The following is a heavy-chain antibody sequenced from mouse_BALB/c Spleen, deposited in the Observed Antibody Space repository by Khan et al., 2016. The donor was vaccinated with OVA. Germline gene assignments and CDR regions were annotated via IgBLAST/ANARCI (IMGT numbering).Heavy chain of an antibody. V-gene: IGHV3-2*02. CDR3: ARSIMAN. CDR1: GYSITSAYA. Sequence: EVQLVETGPGLVKPSQSLSLPCTFTGYSITSAYAWNWIRQFPGTKLECMGSISSSCSTSYNPSLQSRLSIPPDTSTNQFFLQLNSVTTEDTAKYYCARSIMANWGQGTTLTVSA. CDR2: ISSSCST. J-gene: IGHJ2*01.